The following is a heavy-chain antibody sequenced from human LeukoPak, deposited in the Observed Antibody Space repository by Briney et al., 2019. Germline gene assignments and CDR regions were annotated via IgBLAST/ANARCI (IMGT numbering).Heavy chain of an antibody. V-gene: IGHV4-61*02. D-gene: IGHD3-16*01. J-gene: IGHJ4*02. Sequence: SQTLSLTCTVSGSSVSSGNYYWSWIRQPAGKRLELIGRIYTSGYTDFNPSLKSRVTISVDNSKNQFSLRLNSVTAADTAVYYCAGMIGYFDYWGQGIVVTVSS. CDR2: IYTSGYT. CDR1: GSSVSSGNYY. CDR3: AGMIGYFDY.